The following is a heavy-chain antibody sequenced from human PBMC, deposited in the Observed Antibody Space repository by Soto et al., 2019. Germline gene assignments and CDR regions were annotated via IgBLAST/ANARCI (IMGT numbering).Heavy chain of an antibody. CDR2: ISGSGGST. J-gene: IGHJ4*02. CDR3: AKGSSGWYERFDY. Sequence: EVQLLESGGGLVQPGGSLRLSCAASGFTISSYAMSWVRQAPGKGLEWVSAISGSGGSTYYADSVKGRFTISRDNSKNTLYRQMNSLRAEDTAVYYCAKGSSGWYERFDYWGQGILVTVSS. D-gene: IGHD6-19*01. V-gene: IGHV3-23*01. CDR1: GFTISSYA.